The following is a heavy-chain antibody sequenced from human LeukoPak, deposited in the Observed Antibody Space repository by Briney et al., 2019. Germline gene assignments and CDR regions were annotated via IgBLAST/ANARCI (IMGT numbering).Heavy chain of an antibody. CDR3: ARWGTYSSSWLGAFDI. D-gene: IGHD6-13*01. J-gene: IGHJ3*02. CDR1: GFTFISYW. V-gene: IGHV3-7*05. CDR2: IKQDGSEK. Sequence: WGSLRLSCAASGFTFISYWMSWVRQAPGKGLEWVANIKQDGSEKYYVDSVKGRFTISRDNAKNSLYLQMNSLRAEDTAVCYCARWGTYSSSWLGAFDIWGQGTMVTVSS.